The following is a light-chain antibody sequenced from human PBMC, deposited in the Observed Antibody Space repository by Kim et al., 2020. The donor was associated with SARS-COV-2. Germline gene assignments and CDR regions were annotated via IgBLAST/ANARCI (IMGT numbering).Light chain of an antibody. CDR1: SGNIASNY. CDR2: EDN. CDR3: QSYDSSNQV. V-gene: IGLV6-57*01. J-gene: IGLJ3*02. Sequence: GKTVTISCTRSSGNIASNYVQWYQQRPGSSPTTVISEDNQRPSGVPDRFSGSIDSSSNSASLTISGLKTEDEADYYCQSYDSSNQVFGGGTKLTVL.